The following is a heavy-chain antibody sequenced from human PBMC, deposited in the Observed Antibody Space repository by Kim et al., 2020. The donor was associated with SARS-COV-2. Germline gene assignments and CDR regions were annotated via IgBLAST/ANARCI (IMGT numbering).Heavy chain of an antibody. D-gene: IGHD6-19*01. CDR3: ARGREQWHPGVDY. Sequence: SETLSLTCAVYGGSFSGYYWSWISQPPGKGLEWIGEINHSGSTNYNPSLKSRVTISVDTSKNQFSLKLSSVTAADTAVYYCARGREQWHPGVDYWGQGTLVTVSS. J-gene: IGHJ4*02. CDR2: INHSGST. V-gene: IGHV4-34*01. CDR1: GGSFSGYY.